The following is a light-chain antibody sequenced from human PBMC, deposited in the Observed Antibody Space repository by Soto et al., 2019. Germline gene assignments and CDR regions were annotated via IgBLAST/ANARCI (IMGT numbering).Light chain of an antibody. J-gene: IGKJ4*01. V-gene: IGKV3-15*01. CDR2: GAS. CDR3: QQYNYSPLT. Sequence: EIVMTQSPATLSVSPGERATLSCRASQSVSSNLAWYQQKPGQAPRLLIYGASTRATGIPARFSGSGFGTDFTLTISSLQSEDFAVYYCQQYNYSPLTFGRGTKVDIK. CDR1: QSVSSN.